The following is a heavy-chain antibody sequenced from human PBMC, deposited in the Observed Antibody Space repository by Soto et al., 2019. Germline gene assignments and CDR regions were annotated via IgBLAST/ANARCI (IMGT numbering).Heavy chain of an antibody. CDR1: GYTFTNYY. CDR2: ISAYNGNT. CDR3: ARDPPTPYYDSSGSRGLVDY. V-gene: IGHV1-18*04. D-gene: IGHD3-22*01. Sequence: ASVKVSCKASGYTFTNYYMHWVRQAPGQGLEWMGWISAYNGNTNYAQKLQGRVTMTTDTSTSTAYMELRSLRSDDTAVYYCARDPPTPYYDSSGSRGLVDYWGQGTLVTVSS. J-gene: IGHJ4*02.